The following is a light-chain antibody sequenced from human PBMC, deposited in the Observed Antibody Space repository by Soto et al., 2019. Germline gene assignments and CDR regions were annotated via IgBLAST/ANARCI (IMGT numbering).Light chain of an antibody. CDR2: EVS. CDR3: SSYTSSSNQV. CDR1: SSDIGAYKN. V-gene: IGLV2-14*01. J-gene: IGLJ1*01. Sequence: QSALTQPASVSGSPGQSITISCTGTSSDIGAYKNVSWYQQHPGKAPKLMIYEVSNRPSGVSNRFSGSKSGNTASLTISGPQAQDEAEYYCSSYTSSSNQVLGNGTKIT.